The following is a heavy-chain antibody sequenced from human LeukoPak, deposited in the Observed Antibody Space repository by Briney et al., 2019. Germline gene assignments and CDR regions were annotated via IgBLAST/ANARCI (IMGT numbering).Heavy chain of an antibody. D-gene: IGHD6-25*01. V-gene: IGHV3-7*01. J-gene: IGHJ6*04. CDR3: ANPLRLPDV. Sequence: GGSLRLSCAASGFTFSSYWMTWVRQAPGKGLEWVANIKEDGSEKYYVDSVKGRFAISRDNAKRSLYLQMNSLRAEDTAVYYCANPLRLPDVWGKGTTVTVSS. CDR2: IKEDGSEK. CDR1: GFTFSSYW.